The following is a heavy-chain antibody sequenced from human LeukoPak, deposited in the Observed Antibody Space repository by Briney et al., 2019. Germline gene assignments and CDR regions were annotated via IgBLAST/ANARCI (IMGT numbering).Heavy chain of an antibody. J-gene: IGHJ6*02. CDR3: ARDSGDGSGTYYPYGMDV. V-gene: IGHV3-21*01. CDR1: GFTFSSYN. CDR2: ISRSSIYI. Sequence: GGSLRLSCAASGFTFSSYNMNWVRQAPGKGLEWVSSISRSSIYIYYADSVKGRFTISRDNAENTLSLQMNSLRAEDTAVYYCARDSGDGSGTYYPYGMDVWGQGTTVTVSS. D-gene: IGHD3-10*01.